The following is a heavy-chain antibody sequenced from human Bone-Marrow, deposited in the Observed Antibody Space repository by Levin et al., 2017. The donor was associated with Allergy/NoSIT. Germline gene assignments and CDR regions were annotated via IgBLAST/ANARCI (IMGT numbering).Heavy chain of an antibody. V-gene: IGHV3-53*01. D-gene: IGHD5-18*01. CDR3: ARDFHTTTMASYWYFDL. CDR1: GFTVSSTY. J-gene: IGHJ2*01. CDR2: LYSGGDT. Sequence: LSLPCAASGFTVSSTYMSWVRQAPGKGLEWVSILYSGGDTYYADSVEGRFTISRDSSKNTLDLEMNSLRVEDTAVYYCARDFHTTTMASYWYFDLWGRGTLVTVSS.